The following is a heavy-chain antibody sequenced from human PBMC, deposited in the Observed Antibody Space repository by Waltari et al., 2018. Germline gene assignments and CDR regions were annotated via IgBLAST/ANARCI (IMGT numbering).Heavy chain of an antibody. V-gene: IGHV7-4-1*02. CDR2: INTNTGNP. Sequence: QVQLVQSGAEVKKPGASVKVSCKASGYTFTSYDINWVRQATGQGLEWMGWINTNTGNPTYAQGFTGRFVFSLDTSVSTAYLQISSLKAEDTAVYYCARDQGGATPYNWFDPWGQGTLVTVSS. J-gene: IGHJ5*02. CDR1: GYTFTSYD. CDR3: ARDQGGATPYNWFDP. D-gene: IGHD1-26*01.